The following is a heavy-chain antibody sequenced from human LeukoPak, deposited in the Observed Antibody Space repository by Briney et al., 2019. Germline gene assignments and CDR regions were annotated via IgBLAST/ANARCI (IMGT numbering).Heavy chain of an antibody. CDR1: GGSFSGYY. CDR3: ARVWYYYDSSGYLGWFDP. J-gene: IGHJ5*02. Sequence: SETLSLTCAVYGGSFSGYYWSWIRQPPGKGLEWIGEINHSGSTNYNPSLKSRVTISVDTSKNQFSLKLSSVTAADTAVYYCARVWYYYDSSGYLGWFDPWGQGTLVTVSS. CDR2: INHSGST. V-gene: IGHV4-34*01. D-gene: IGHD3-22*01.